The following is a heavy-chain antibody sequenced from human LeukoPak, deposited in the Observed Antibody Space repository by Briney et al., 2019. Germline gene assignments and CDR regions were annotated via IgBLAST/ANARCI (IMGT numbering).Heavy chain of an antibody. CDR2: VDPEDGET. V-gene: IGHV1-69-2*01. CDR3: ATVSPYYYDSSGYYYPLDY. CDR1: GYTFTDYY. J-gene: IGHJ4*02. Sequence: ASVKVSCKVSGYTFTDYYMHWVQQAPGKGLEWMGPVDPEDGETIYAEKFQGRVTITADTSTDTAYMELSSLRSEDTAVYYCATVSPYYYDSSGYYYPLDYWGQGTLVTVSS. D-gene: IGHD3-22*01.